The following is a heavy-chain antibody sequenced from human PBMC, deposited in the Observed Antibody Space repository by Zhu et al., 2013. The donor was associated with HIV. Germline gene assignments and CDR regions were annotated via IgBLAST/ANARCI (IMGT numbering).Heavy chain of an antibody. Sequence: QVHLVQSGVEVKKPGASVKVSCKASGYIFTTYGVSWLRQAPGQGLEWMGWISTYNGDTNYAQKFQGRVTMTTDTSTTTAYMELSRLRSDDTAVYYCATGDYYENSGYFGPFQHWGQGTLVTVSS. D-gene: IGHD3-22*01. CDR2: ISTYNGDT. J-gene: IGHJ1*01. CDR3: ATGDYYENSGYFGPFQH. CDR1: GYIFTTYG. V-gene: IGHV1-18*01.